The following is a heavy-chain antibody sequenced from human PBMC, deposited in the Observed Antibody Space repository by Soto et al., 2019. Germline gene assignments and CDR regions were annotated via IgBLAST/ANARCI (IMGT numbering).Heavy chain of an antibody. J-gene: IGHJ4*02. Sequence: GGSLRLSCAASGFTFSSSAMSWVRQAPGKGLEWVSVISGSDGSNKYYADSVKGRFTISRDNSKNTLYLQMNSLRAEDTAVYYCAKDPTAAGHGWGQGTLVTVSS. V-gene: IGHV3-23*01. CDR1: GFTFSSSA. CDR3: AKDPTAAGHG. CDR2: ISGSDGSNK. D-gene: IGHD6-13*01.